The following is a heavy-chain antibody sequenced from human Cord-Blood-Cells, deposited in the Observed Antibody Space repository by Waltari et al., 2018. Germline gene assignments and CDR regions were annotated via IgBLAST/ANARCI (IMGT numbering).Heavy chain of an antibody. Sequence: QLQLQESGPGLVKPSETLSLTCTVSGGSISSSSYYWGWIRQPPGKGLGWSGSIYYSGGTYYNPSLQRRVTISVDTSKNQFSLKLSSVTAADTAVYYCAGHWVETLVVTPDWFDPWGQGTLVTVSS. V-gene: IGHV4-39*01. CDR1: GGSISSSSYY. CDR3: AGHWVETLVVTPDWFDP. CDR2: IYYSGGT. D-gene: IGHD2-21*02. J-gene: IGHJ5*02.